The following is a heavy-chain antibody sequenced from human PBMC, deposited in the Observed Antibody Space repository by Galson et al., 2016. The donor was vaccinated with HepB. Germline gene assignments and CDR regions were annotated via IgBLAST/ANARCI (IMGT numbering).Heavy chain of an antibody. V-gene: IGHV3-23*01. CDR2: ISASGGST. D-gene: IGHD3-3*01. CDR3: ARDFLFAHDL. J-gene: IGHJ5*02. Sequence: SLRLSCAASGFTFSTYGMNWVRQAPGKGLEWVSGISASGGSTDYADSVKGRFTISRDNAKNSLYLQMHSLRAEDPAVYYCARDFLFAHDLWGPGTLVTVSS. CDR1: GFTFSTYG.